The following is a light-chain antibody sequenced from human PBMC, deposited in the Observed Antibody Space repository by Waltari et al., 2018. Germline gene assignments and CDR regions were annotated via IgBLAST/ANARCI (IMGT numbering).Light chain of an antibody. J-gene: IGKJ1*01. CDR1: QTLSTAY. V-gene: IGKV3-20*01. CDR2: STS. Sequence: ELVLTQSPGTLSLSPGDRATLSCRASQTLSTAYLAWYHQKPGQPPRLLIYSTSRRATGIPDRFSGSGSGTDFTLTITGLEPEDVGLYYCHQYDSSPPWTFGQGTNVEIK. CDR3: HQYDSSPPWT.